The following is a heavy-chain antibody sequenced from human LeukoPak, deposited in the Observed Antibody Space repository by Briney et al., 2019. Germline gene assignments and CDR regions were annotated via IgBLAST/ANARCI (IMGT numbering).Heavy chain of an antibody. Sequence: ASVKVSCKVSGYTLTELSMHWVRQAPGKGLEWMGGFDPEDGETIYAQKFQGGVTMTEDTSTDTAYMELSSLRSEDTAVYYCATGIQLWSKYYYYYGMDVWGQGTTVTVSS. V-gene: IGHV1-24*01. J-gene: IGHJ6*02. CDR2: FDPEDGET. CDR1: GYTLTELS. CDR3: ATGIQLWSKYYYYYGMDV. D-gene: IGHD5-18*01.